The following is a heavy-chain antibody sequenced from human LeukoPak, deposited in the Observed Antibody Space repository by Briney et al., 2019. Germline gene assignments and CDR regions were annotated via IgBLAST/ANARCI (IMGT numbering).Heavy chain of an antibody. CDR2: IIPIFGTA. J-gene: IGHJ5*02. V-gene: IGHV1-69*13. CDR1: GGTFSSYA. CDR3: ARDRGEIWFGELFPNWFDP. Sequence: SVKVSCKASGGTFSSYAISWVRQAPGQGLEWMGGIIPIFGTANYAQKFQGRVTITADESTSTAYMELSSLRSEDTAVYYCARDRGEIWFGELFPNWFDPWGQGTLVTVSS. D-gene: IGHD3-10*01.